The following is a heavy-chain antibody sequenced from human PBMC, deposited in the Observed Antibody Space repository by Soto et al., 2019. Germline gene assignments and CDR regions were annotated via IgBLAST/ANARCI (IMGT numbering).Heavy chain of an antibody. CDR1: GFTFSSYS. CDR2: ISSSSSYI. D-gene: IGHD6-6*01. Sequence: GGSLRLSCAASGFTFSSYSMNWVRQAPGKGLEWVSSISSSSSYIYYADSVKGRFTISRDNAKNSLYLQMNSLRAEDTAVYYCARIEYSSSSTGGDYYYYGMDVWGQGTTVTVSS. V-gene: IGHV3-21*01. J-gene: IGHJ6*02. CDR3: ARIEYSSSSTGGDYYYYGMDV.